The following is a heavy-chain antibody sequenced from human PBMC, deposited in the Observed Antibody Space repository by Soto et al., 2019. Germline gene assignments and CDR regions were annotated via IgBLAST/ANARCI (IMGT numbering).Heavy chain of an antibody. D-gene: IGHD3-3*01. CDR1: GGSFSGYY. Sequence: PSETLSLTCAVYGGSFSGYYWSWIRQPPGKGLEWIGEINHSGSTNYNPSLKSRVTISVDTSKNQFSLKLSSVTAADTAVYYCARGLPYYDFWSGYSTGNYFDYWGQGTLVTVSS. V-gene: IGHV4-34*01. CDR3: ARGLPYYDFWSGYSTGNYFDY. CDR2: INHSGST. J-gene: IGHJ4*02.